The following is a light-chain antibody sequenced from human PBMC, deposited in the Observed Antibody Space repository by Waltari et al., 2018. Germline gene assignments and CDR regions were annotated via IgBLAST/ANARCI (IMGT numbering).Light chain of an antibody. CDR3: QQYNTNSPYT. Sequence: DIQMTQSPSTLSESVGDRVSITCRASQSIGDWLAWFQQKPGKAPKLLIFKASTLETGFPSRFSGSGSGTEFTLTISSLQPDDFAAYYCQQYNTNSPYTFGQGTKLEIK. J-gene: IGKJ2*01. CDR1: QSIGDW. CDR2: KAS. V-gene: IGKV1-5*03.